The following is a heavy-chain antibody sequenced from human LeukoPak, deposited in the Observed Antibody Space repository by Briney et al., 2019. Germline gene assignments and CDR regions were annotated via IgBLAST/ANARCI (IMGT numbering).Heavy chain of an antibody. CDR2: INPNSGGT. CDR1: GYTFTGYY. Sequence: ASVKVSCKASGYTFTGYYMHWVRQAPGQGLEWMGWINPNSGGTNYAQKFQGRVTMTRDMSISTAYMELSRLRSDDTAVYYCARGYYDSSGYYNGNWFDPWGQGTLVTVSS. J-gene: IGHJ5*02. V-gene: IGHV1-2*02. CDR3: ARGYYDSSGYYNGNWFDP. D-gene: IGHD3-22*01.